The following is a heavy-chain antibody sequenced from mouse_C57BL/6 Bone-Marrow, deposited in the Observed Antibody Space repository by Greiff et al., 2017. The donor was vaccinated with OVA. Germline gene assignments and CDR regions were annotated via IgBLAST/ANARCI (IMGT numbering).Heavy chain of an antibody. J-gene: IGHJ2*01. Sequence: QVQLQQSGAELARPGASVKLSCKASGYTFTSYGISWVKQRTGQGLEWIGEIYPRSGNTYYNEKFKGKATLTADKSSSTAYMELRSLTSEDSAVYFCAREKDDYGYFDYWGQGTTLTVSS. CDR1: GYTFTSYG. V-gene: IGHV1-81*01. CDR2: IYPRSGNT. CDR3: AREKDDYGYFDY. D-gene: IGHD2-4*01.